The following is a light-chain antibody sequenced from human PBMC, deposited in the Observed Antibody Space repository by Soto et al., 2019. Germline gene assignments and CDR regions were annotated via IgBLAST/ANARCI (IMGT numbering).Light chain of an antibody. V-gene: IGKV1-16*02. CDR3: HQYYYFPHT. Sequence: TQSPSSLSASVGDEVTMTCRASEAIGYYLAWFQQKPGRAPKALISYASELESGVPAKFSGTGSATDFTLTITNLQPDDSATYYCHQYYYFPHTFGPGTRLEI. CDR1: EAIGYY. J-gene: IGKJ2*01. CDR2: YAS.